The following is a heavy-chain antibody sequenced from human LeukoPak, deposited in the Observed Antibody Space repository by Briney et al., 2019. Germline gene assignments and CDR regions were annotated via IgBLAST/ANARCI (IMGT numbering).Heavy chain of an antibody. V-gene: IGHV3-7*01. J-gene: IGHJ4*02. D-gene: IGHD3-10*01. CDR3: ARDLIYYGSGSYEDY. CDR1: GFSFSDYW. CDR2: ISRDGSEK. Sequence: GGSLRLSCTTSGFSFSDYWMNWVRQAPGRGLEWVASISRDGSEKYDVDSVKGRFTISRDNAKNSLYLQMNSLRAEDTAVYYCARDLIYYGSGSYEDYWGQGTLVTVSS.